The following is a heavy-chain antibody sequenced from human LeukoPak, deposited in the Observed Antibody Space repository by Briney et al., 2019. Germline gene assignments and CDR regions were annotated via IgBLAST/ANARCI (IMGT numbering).Heavy chain of an antibody. D-gene: IGHD6-19*01. J-gene: IGHJ5*02. Sequence: GESLKISCKGSGYSFTSYWIGWVRQMPGKGLEWMGIIYPGDSDTRYSPSFQGQVTISADKSISTAYLQWSTLKASDTAMYYCARQAEEAVAGTRFDPWGQGTLVTVSS. CDR1: GYSFTSYW. CDR3: ARQAEEAVAGTRFDP. CDR2: IYPGDSDT. V-gene: IGHV5-51*01.